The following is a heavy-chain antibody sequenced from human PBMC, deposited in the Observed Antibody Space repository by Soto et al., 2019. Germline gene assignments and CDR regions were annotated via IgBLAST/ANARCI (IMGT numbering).Heavy chain of an antibody. CDR3: ARFSWTRGFDY. J-gene: IGHJ4*02. Sequence: PSETLSLTCAVYGGSFSGYYWSWIRQPPGKGLEWIGEINHSGSTNYNPSLKSRVTISVDTSKNQFSLKLSSVTAADTAVYYCARFSWTRGFDYWGQGTLVTVSS. D-gene: IGHD6-13*01. V-gene: IGHV4-34*01. CDR2: INHSGST. CDR1: GGSFSGYY.